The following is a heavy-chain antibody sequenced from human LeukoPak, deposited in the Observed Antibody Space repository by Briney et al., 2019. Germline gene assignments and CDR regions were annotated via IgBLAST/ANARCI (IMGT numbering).Heavy chain of an antibody. CDR2: INPNSGGT. D-gene: IGHD2-2*01. Sequence: ASVKVSCKASGYTFTGYYMHWVRQAPGQGLEWMGWINPNSGGTNYAQKFQGRVTMTRNTSISTVYLELSSLTSEDTAVYYCARVGYQLKEDGFDVWGQGTLLTVSS. J-gene: IGHJ3*01. CDR3: ARVGYQLKEDGFDV. V-gene: IGHV1-2*02. CDR1: GYTFTGYY.